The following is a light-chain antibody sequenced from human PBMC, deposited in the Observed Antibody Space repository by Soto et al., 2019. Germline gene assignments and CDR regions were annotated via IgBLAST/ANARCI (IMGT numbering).Light chain of an antibody. CDR1: QSVSSY. CDR3: QQRSNWPST. V-gene: IGKV3-11*01. CDR2: DAS. Sequence: EIVLTQSPATLSLSPGERATLSCRTSQSVSSYLAWYQQRPSQAPRLLIYDASSRATGIPARFSGSGSGTDFTLTITSLEPEDSAVYYCQQRSNWPSTFGGGTKVEI. J-gene: IGKJ4*01.